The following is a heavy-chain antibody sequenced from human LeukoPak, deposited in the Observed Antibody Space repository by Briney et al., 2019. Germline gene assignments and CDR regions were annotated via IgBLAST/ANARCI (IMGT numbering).Heavy chain of an antibody. V-gene: IGHV3-23*01. J-gene: IGHJ5*02. CDR1: GFTFSTYS. CDR2: ISGSGGST. CDR3: AKVKHSSSLQGRDWFDP. Sequence: GGSLRLSCAASGFTFSTYSMNWVRQAPGKGLEWVSAISGSGGSTYYADSVKGRFTISRDNSKNTLYLQMNSLRAEDTAVYYCAKVKHSSSLQGRDWFDPWGQGTLVTVSS. D-gene: IGHD6-6*01.